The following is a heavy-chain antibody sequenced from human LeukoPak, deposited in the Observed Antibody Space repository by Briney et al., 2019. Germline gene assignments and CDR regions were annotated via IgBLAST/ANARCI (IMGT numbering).Heavy chain of an antibody. V-gene: IGHV3-23*01. J-gene: IGHJ4*02. Sequence: GGSLRLSCAASGCTVSSNYMSWVRQAPGKGLEWVSFISGSGGSRYYADSVKGRFTISRDNYKHTLYLKMNSLRTEDTAVYYCAKDRWRQQWVENYWGQGTMVTVSS. CDR2: ISGSGGSR. CDR1: GCTVSSNY. D-gene: IGHD6-19*01. CDR3: AKDRWRQQWVENY.